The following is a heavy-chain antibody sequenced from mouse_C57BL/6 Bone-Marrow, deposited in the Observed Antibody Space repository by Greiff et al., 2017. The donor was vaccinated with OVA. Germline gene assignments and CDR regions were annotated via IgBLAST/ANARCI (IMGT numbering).Heavy chain of an antibody. CDR3: ARDALDSSGTRFAY. CDR2: SRNKANDYTT. V-gene: IGHV7-1*01. Sequence: EVKVVESGGGLVQSGRSLRLSCAPSGFTFSDFYMEWVRQAPGKGLEWIAASRNKANDYTTEYSASVKGRFIVSRDTSQSILYLQMNALRAEDTAIYYCARDALDSSGTRFAYWGQGTLVTVSA. D-gene: IGHD3-2*02. CDR1: GFTFSDFY. J-gene: IGHJ3*01.